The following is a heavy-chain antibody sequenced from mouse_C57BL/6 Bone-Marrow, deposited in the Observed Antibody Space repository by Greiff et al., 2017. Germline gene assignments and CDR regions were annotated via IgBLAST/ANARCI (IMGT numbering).Heavy chain of an antibody. Sequence: VKLMESGAELARPGASVKLSCKASGYTFTSYGISWVKQRTGQGLGWIGEIYPRSGNTYYNEKFKGKATLTADKSSSTAYMELRSLTSEDSAVYFCARSGGNYSYYYAMDYWGQGTSVTVSS. CDR2: IYPRSGNT. CDR3: ARSGGNYSYYYAMDY. V-gene: IGHV1-81*01. J-gene: IGHJ4*01. D-gene: IGHD2-1*01. CDR1: GYTFTSYG.